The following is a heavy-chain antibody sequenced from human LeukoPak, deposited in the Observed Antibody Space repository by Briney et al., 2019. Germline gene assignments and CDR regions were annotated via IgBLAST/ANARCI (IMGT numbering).Heavy chain of an antibody. CDR3: ARHYGP. V-gene: IGHV4-4*02. CDR1: GVSISSGNW. CDR2: IYYSGST. J-gene: IGHJ5*02. Sequence: SETLSLTCAVYGVSISSGNWWTWVRQPPGKGLEWIGYIYYSGSTYYNPSLKSRVTISVDTSKNQFSLKLNSVTAADTAVYYCARHYGPWGQGTLVTVSS. D-gene: IGHD3-16*01.